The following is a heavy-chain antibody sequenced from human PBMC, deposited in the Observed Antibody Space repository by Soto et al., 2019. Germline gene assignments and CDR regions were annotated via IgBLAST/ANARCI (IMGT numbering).Heavy chain of an antibody. CDR2: IYYSGSA. CDR1: GGSISSVSYY. CDR3: ARLHCNSPNCVPLDP. V-gene: IGHV4-39*01. J-gene: IGHJ5*02. D-gene: IGHD2-2*01. Sequence: QLQLQESGPGLVKPSETLSLTCSVSGGSISSVSYYWGWIRQPPGKGLEWIGSIYYSGSAYYSPSLKSRVTMSVDTSKNQLALEPRSVISADTAVYYCARLHCNSPNCVPLDPWGQGTLVTVSS.